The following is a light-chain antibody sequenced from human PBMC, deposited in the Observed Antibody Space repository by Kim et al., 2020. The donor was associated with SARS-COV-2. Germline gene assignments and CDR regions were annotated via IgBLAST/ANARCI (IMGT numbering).Light chain of an antibody. Sequence: GQSLTISCTGSNSDVGGYKSVSWYQQHPGKAPKLIIFDVGDRPSGVSDRFSASKSGNTASLTISGLQAEDEADYYCSSYTSSTTRVFGGGTQLTVL. CDR2: DVG. CDR1: NSDVGGYKS. J-gene: IGLJ3*02. V-gene: IGLV2-14*04. CDR3: SSYTSSTTRV.